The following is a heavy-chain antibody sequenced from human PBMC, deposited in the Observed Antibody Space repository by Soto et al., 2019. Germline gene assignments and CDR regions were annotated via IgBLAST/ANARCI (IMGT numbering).Heavy chain of an antibody. CDR1: GGSISSSSHY. CDR2: FYYSGST. Sequence: QLRPQESGPGLVKPSESLSLTCTVSGGSISSSSHYWGWIRQPPGKGLEWIGSFYYSGSTYYNPSLKSRVTISVDTSKNHFSLKLSSVTAADTAVYYCARHCGGDCYPGFDYWGQGTLVTVSS. CDR3: ARHCGGDCYPGFDY. D-gene: IGHD2-21*02. V-gene: IGHV4-39*01. J-gene: IGHJ4*02.